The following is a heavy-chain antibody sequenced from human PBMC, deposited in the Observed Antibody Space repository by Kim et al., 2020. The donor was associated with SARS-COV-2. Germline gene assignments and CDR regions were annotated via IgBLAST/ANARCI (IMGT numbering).Heavy chain of an antibody. J-gene: IGHJ4*02. D-gene: IGHD3-9*01. CDR3: ARFWNYDILTGYQYYFDY. Sequence: GGSLRLSCAASGFTFSDYYMSWIRQAPGKGLEWVSYISSSGSTIYYAYSVKGRFTISRDTAKNSLYLQMNSLRAEDTAVYYCARFWNYDILTGYQYYFDYGGQGTLVTVSS. CDR2: ISSSGSTI. CDR1: GFTFSDYY. V-gene: IGHV3-11*01.